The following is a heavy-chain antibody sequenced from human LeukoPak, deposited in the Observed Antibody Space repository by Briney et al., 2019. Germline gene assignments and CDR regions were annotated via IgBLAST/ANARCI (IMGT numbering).Heavy chain of an antibody. J-gene: IGHJ3*02. CDR3: ASLIEYSSSRVRTDDAFDI. Sequence: GASVKVSCKASGYTFTSYGISWVRQAPGQGLEWMGWISAYNGNTNYAQKLRGRVTMTTDTSTSTAYMELRSLRSDDTAVYYCASLIEYSSSRVRTDDAFDIWGQGTMVTVSS. V-gene: IGHV1-18*01. CDR2: ISAYNGNT. D-gene: IGHD6-6*01. CDR1: GYTFTSYG.